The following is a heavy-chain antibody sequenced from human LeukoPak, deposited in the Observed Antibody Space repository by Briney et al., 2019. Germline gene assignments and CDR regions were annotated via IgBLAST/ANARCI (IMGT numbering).Heavy chain of an antibody. CDR2: IYYSGST. Sequence: SETLSLTCTVSGGSISSYYWSWIRQAPGKGLEWIGYIYYSGSTNYNPSLKSRVTISVDTSKNQFSLKLRSVTAADTAVYYCARDKGDYGDYYLFDPGGQGTLETVSS. CDR1: GGSISSYY. J-gene: IGHJ5*02. D-gene: IGHD4-17*01. V-gene: IGHV4-59*01. CDR3: ARDKGDYGDYYLFDP.